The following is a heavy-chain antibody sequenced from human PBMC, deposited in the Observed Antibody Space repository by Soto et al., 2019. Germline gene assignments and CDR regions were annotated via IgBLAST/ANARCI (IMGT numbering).Heavy chain of an antibody. Sequence: QVTLKESGPVLVNPTETLTLTCTVSGFSLSNARMGVSWIRQPPGKALEWLAHIFSNYEKSYSTSLKSRLTISKDTSKSQVVLTMTNMDPVDTATYYCARMGGFLEWLSDARYWFDPWGQGTLVTVSS. CDR1: GFSLSNARMG. V-gene: IGHV2-26*01. CDR2: IFSNYEK. CDR3: ARMGGFLEWLSDARYWFDP. J-gene: IGHJ5*02. D-gene: IGHD3-3*01.